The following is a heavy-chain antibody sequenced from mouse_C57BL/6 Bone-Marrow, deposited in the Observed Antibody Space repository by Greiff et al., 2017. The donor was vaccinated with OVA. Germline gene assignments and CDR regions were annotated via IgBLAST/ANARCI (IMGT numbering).Heavy chain of an antibody. V-gene: IGHV1-63*01. D-gene: IGHD4-1*01. CDR2: IYPGGGYT. J-gene: IGHJ2*01. CDR1: GYTFTNYW. Sequence: QVQLQQSGAELVRPGTSVTMSCKASGYTFTNYWIGWAKQRPGHGLEWIGDIYPGGGYTTYNEKFKGQATLTADKSSSTAYMQFSSLTSEDSAIYSCAREEVGPDYFDYWGQGTTLTVSS. CDR3: AREEVGPDYFDY.